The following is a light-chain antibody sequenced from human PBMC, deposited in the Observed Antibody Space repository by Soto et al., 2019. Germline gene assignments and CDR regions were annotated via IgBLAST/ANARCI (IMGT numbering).Light chain of an antibody. Sequence: DIQMTQSPSTLSASVGDRFTITCRASQIVSNVLAWFQQRPGEGPXXLXXDISSLGSGVPSRFSGSGSATGTELTLTISSLQPDDLATYYCQQYYSNPWTFGQGTKVDIK. V-gene: IGKV1-5*01. CDR2: DIS. CDR1: QIVSNV. J-gene: IGKJ1*01. CDR3: QQYYSNPWT.